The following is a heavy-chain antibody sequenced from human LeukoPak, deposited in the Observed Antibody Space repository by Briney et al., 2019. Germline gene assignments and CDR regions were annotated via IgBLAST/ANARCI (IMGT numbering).Heavy chain of an antibody. J-gene: IGHJ4*02. CDR2: IKQDGSEK. D-gene: IGHD2-15*01. CDR1: GFTFSSYG. Sequence: PGRSLRLSCAASGFTFSSYGMHWVRQAPGKGLEWVADIKQDGSEKNYVDSVKGRFTISRDNAKNSLYLQMNSLRAEDTAVYYCAKGINSAYFDYWGQGTLVTVSS. V-gene: IGHV3-7*01. CDR3: AKGINSAYFDY.